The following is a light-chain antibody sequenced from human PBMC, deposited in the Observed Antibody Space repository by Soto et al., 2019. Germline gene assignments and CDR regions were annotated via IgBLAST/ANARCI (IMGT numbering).Light chain of an antibody. CDR2: AAS. Sequence: IQLTQSPSFLSASVGDRVTITCRASQGISSYLAWYQQKPGKAPKLLIYAASTLQSGVPSRFSGSGSGTDFTLTISSLQPEDFATYYCQQLNSYPLTFGGGTKVEI. CDR3: QQLNSYPLT. V-gene: IGKV1-9*01. CDR1: QGISSY. J-gene: IGKJ4*01.